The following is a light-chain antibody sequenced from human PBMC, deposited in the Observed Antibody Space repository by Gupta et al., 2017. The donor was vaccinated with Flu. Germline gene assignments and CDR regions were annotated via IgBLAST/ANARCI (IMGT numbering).Light chain of an antibody. CDR2: RDS. CDR3: QVWDSTEPHVV. J-gene: IGLJ2*01. V-gene: IGLV3-9*01. Sequence: SYELTQPLSVSVALGQTARITCGGNNIGSKNVHWYQQKPGQAPVLVIYRDSNRPSGIPERFSGSNSGNTATLTISRAQAGDEADYYCQVWDSTEPHVVFGGGTKLTV. CDR1: NIGSKN.